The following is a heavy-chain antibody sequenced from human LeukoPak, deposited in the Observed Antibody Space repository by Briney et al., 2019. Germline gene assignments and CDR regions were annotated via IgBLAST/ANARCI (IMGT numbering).Heavy chain of an antibody. D-gene: IGHD3-3*01. Sequence: GESLKISCKGSGYSFTSYWIGWVRQMPGKGLEWMGIIYPGDSDTRYSPSFQGQVTISADKSTSTAYLQWSSLKASDTAMYYCARHRYYDFWSGYSWFDPWGQGTLVTVSS. CDR1: GYSFTSYW. CDR2: IYPGDSDT. CDR3: ARHRYYDFWSGYSWFDP. J-gene: IGHJ5*02. V-gene: IGHV5-51*01.